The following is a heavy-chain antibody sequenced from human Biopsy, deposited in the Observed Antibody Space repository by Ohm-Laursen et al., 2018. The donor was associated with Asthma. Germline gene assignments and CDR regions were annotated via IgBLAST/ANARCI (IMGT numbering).Heavy chain of an antibody. D-gene: IGHD3-3*01. CDR1: GLSSSAYY. Sequence: GTLSLTCSMYGLSSSAYYWTWIRQTPGKGLEWIGESDHRGNANTNATLKSRVTISKAKSANEFSLKMKSVTAADTAIYYCARGPEWSGLDIWGQGTTVTVSS. J-gene: IGHJ6*02. CDR2: SDHRGNA. CDR3: ARGPEWSGLDI. V-gene: IGHV4-34*01.